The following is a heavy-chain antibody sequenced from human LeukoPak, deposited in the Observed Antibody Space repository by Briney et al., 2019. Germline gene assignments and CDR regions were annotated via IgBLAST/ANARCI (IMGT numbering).Heavy chain of an antibody. CDR1: GGSISSSSYY. Sequence: SETLSLTCTVSGGSISSSSYYWGWIRQPPGKGLEWIGSIYYSGSTYYNPSLKSRVTISVDTSKNQFSLKLSSVTAADTAVYYCASSGYSGYDSFRYYYGMDVWGQGTTVTVSS. CDR2: IYYSGST. J-gene: IGHJ6*02. D-gene: IGHD5-12*01. V-gene: IGHV4-39*07. CDR3: ASSGYSGYDSFRYYYGMDV.